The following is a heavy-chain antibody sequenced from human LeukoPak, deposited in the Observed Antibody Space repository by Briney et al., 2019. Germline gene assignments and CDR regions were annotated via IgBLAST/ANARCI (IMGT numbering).Heavy chain of an antibody. Sequence: GGSLRLSCAASGFTFSHYSMNWVRQAPGKGLEWVAVISYDGSNKYYADSVKGRFTISRDNSKNTLYLQMNSLRAEDTAVYYCARDHTPGAVTATWNWFDPWGQGTLVTVSS. J-gene: IGHJ5*02. CDR1: GFTFSHYS. CDR3: ARDHTPGAVTATWNWFDP. V-gene: IGHV3-30*03. CDR2: ISYDGSNK. D-gene: IGHD4-11*01.